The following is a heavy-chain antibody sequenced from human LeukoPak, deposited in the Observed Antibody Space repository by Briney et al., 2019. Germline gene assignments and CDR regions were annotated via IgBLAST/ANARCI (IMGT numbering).Heavy chain of an antibody. V-gene: IGHV4-59*08. J-gene: IGHJ5*02. CDR2: IYYSGST. Sequence: PSETLSLTCSVSGGSISSYYWSWIRQPPGKGLEWIGYIYYSGSTNYNPSLKSRVTISVDTSKNQFSLKLSSVTGADTAVYYCAGHSSSWFYWFDPWGQGTLVTVSS. CDR1: GGSISSYY. CDR3: AGHSSSWFYWFDP. D-gene: IGHD6-13*01.